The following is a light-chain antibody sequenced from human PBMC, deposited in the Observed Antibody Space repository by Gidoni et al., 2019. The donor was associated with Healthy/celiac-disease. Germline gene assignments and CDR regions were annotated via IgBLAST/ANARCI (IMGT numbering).Light chain of an antibody. Sequence: SYVLPHPPSLSVAPGQPARITCGGNNIGSKSVHWYQQKPGQAPVLVVYDDSDRPSGIPERFSGSNSGNTATLTISRGEAGDEADYDCQVWDSSSDHGGFGGGTKLTV. CDR3: QVWDSSSDHGG. CDR2: DDS. J-gene: IGLJ2*01. CDR1: NIGSKS. V-gene: IGLV3-21*02.